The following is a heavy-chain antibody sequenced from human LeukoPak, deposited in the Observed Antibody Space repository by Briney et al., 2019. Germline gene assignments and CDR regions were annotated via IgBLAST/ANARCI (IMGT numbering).Heavy chain of an antibody. D-gene: IGHD3-10*01. CDR2: IIPIFGTA. J-gene: IGHJ3*02. CDR1: GGTFSSYA. V-gene: IGHV1-69*06. Sequence: ASVKVSCKASGGTFSSYAISWVRQAPGQGLEWMGGIIPIFGTANYAQKFQGRVTITADKSTSTAYMELSSLRSEDTAVYYCARDVPLTINGAFDIWGQGTMVTVSS. CDR3: ARDVPLTINGAFDI.